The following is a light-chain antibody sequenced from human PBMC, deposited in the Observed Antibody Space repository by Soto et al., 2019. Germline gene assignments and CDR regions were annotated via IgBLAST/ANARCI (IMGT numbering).Light chain of an antibody. CDR3: CSYAGSYTFV. V-gene: IGLV2-11*01. CDR1: SSDVGVYNY. J-gene: IGLJ1*01. CDR2: DVS. Sequence: QSVLTQPRSVSGSPGQSVTISCTGTSSDVGVYNYVSWYQQYPGKAPKIMIYDVSKRPSGVPDRFSGSKSGNTASLTISGLQAEDEADYYCCSYAGSYTFVFGIGTKVTVL.